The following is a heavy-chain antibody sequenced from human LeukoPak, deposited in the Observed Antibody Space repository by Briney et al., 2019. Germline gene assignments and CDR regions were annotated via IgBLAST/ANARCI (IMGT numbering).Heavy chain of an antibody. J-gene: IGHJ4*02. D-gene: IGHD3-9*01. V-gene: IGHV1-18*01. CDR1: GYTFTSYG. CDR3: ARGGILTGYYTHLFDY. CDR2: ISAYNGNT. Sequence: ASVKVSCKSSGYTFTSYGNSWVRQAPGQGLEWMGWISAYNGNTNYAQKLQGRVTMTTDTSTSTAYMELRSLSSDDTAVYYCARGGILTGYYTHLFDYWGQGTLVTVSS.